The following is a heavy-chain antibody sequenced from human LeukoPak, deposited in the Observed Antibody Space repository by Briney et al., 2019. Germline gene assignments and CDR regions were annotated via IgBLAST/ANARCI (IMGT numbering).Heavy chain of an antibody. CDR3: ARGGGYYLH. CDR1: GVTFSTYW. CDR2: IKPDGSEK. V-gene: IGHV3-7*01. Sequence: GGSLRLSCAASGVTFSTYWMSWVRQAPGKGLEWVADIKPDGSEKYYVDSVKGRFTISRDNAKNSLYLQMNSLRAEDTAVYYCARGGGYYLHWGQGTLVTVSS. J-gene: IGHJ4*02. D-gene: IGHD3-10*02.